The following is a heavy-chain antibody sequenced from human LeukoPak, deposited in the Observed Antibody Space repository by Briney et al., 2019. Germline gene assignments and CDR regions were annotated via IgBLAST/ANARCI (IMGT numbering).Heavy chain of an antibody. D-gene: IGHD3-10*01. J-gene: IGHJ6*02. V-gene: IGHV5-51*01. Sequence: GESLKISCKGSGYNFISYWIGWVRQMPGKGLEWMGIIYPGDSDTRYRPSFQGQVTISVDKSISTAYLQWGSLKASDTAMYYCARLWFGERDYYYGMDVWGQGTTVTVSS. CDR1: GYNFISYW. CDR2: IYPGDSDT. CDR3: ARLWFGERDYYYGMDV.